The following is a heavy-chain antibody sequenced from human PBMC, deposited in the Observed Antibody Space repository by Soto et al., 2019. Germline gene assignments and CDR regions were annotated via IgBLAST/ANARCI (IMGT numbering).Heavy chain of an antibody. CDR1: EFTFRIFA. D-gene: IGHD1-26*01. Sequence: QVHLVESGGGVVQPGSSLRLSCAASEFTFRIFAMHWLRQSPGKGLEWVAVISYDGSRKADSVKGRFTVSRDNSWTTLYLQMNSLRAEDTAIYYFARGDREDIEEVVGVRPGEYSIDVWGQGTTVTVSS. CDR2: ISYDGSRK. CDR3: ARGDREDIEEVVGVRPGEYSIDV. J-gene: IGHJ6*02. V-gene: IGHV3-30-3*01.